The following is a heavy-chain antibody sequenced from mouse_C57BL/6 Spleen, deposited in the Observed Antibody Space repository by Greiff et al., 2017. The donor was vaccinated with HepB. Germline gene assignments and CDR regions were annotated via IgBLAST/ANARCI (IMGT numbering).Heavy chain of an antibody. V-gene: IGHV1-15*01. Sequence: QVQLQQSGAELVRPGASVTLSCKASGYTFTDYEMHWVKQTPVHGLEWIGAIDPETGGTAYNQKFKGKAILTADKSSSTAYMELRSLTSEDSAVYYCTTTMVTTGDWYFDVWGTGTTVTVSS. CDR2: IDPETGGT. J-gene: IGHJ1*03. D-gene: IGHD2-2*01. CDR1: GYTFTDYE. CDR3: TTTMVTTGDWYFDV.